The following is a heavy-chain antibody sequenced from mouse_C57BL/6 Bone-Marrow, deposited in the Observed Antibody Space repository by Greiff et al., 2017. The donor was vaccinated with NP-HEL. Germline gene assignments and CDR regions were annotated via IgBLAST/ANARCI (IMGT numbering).Heavy chain of an antibody. J-gene: IGHJ2*01. CDR3: VRGGYYGYYFDY. V-gene: IGHV10-3*01. Sequence: EVQRVESGGGLVQPKGSLKLSCAASGFTFNTYAMHWVRQAPGKGLEWVARIRSKSSNYATYYADSVKDRFTISRDDSQSMLYLQMNNLKTEDKAMYYCVRGGYYGYYFDYWGQGTTLTVSS. CDR2: IRSKSSNYAT. D-gene: IGHD1-1*01. CDR1: GFTFNTYA.